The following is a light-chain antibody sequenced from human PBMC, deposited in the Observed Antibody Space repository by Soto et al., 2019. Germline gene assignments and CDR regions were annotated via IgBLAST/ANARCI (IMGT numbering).Light chain of an antibody. CDR1: SSDVGGYNY. V-gene: IGLV2-14*01. CDR2: AVT. J-gene: IGLJ1*01. Sequence: QSVLTQPASVSGSPGQSITISCTGTSSDVGGYNYVSWYQQHPGKAPKLMIYAVTDRPSGVSSRFSGSKSGNTASLTISGLQAEDEADYYCSSYTSSSTLLGTGTKVTGL. CDR3: SSYTSSSTL.